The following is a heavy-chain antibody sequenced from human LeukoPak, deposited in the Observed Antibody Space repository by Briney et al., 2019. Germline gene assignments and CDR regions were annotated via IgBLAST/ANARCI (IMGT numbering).Heavy chain of an antibody. CDR1: GFTFDDYA. CDR3: AKDIDDYGDYGAFDI. Sequence: GRSLRLSCAASGFTFDDYAMHWVRQAPGKGLEWVSGISWNSGSIGYADSVNGRFTISRDNAKNSLYLQMNSLRAEDTALYYCAKDIDDYGDYGAFDIWGQGTMVTVSS. D-gene: IGHD4-17*01. J-gene: IGHJ3*02. V-gene: IGHV3-9*01. CDR2: ISWNSGSI.